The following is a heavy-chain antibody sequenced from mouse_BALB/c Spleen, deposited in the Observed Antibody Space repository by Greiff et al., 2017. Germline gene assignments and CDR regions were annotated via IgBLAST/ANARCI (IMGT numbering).Heavy chain of an antibody. J-gene: IGHJ3*01. D-gene: IGHD2-2*01. CDR2: IDPENGNT. CDR3: AVLRLRRGFAY. V-gene: IGHV14-1*02. CDR1: GFNIKDYY. Sequence: VQLQQSGAELVRPGALVKLSCKASGFNIKDYYMHWVKQRPEQGLEWIGWIDPENGNTIYDPKFQGKASITADTSSNTAYLQLSSLTSEDTAVYYCAVLRLRRGFAYWGQGTLVTVSA.